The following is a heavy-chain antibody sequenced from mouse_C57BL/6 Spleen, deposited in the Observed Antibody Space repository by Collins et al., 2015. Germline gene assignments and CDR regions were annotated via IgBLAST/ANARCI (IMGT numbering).Heavy chain of an antibody. CDR1: GYTFTDYE. CDR3: TRCYYGNYPAWFAY. J-gene: IGHJ3*01. Sequence: QVQLQQSGAELVRPGASVTLSCKASGYTFTDYEMHWVKQTPVHGLEWIGAIDPETGGTAYNQKFKGKAILTADKSSSTVYMELRSLTSEDSAVYYCTRCYYGNYPAWFAYWGQGTLVTVSA. V-gene: IGHV1-15*01. CDR2: IDPETGGT. D-gene: IGHD2-1*01.